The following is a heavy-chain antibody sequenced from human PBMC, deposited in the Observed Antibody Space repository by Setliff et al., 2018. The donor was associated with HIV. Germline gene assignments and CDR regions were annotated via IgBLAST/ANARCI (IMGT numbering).Heavy chain of an antibody. V-gene: IGHV4-4*02. CDR2: IYHSGST. CDR1: GGSISSSNW. Sequence: PSETLSLTCAVSGGSISSSNWWSWVRQPPGKGLEWIGEIYHSGSTNYNPSLKSRVTISVDKSKNQSSLKLSSVTAADTAVYYCARDGAGDYIRGMDVWGQGTTVTVSS. J-gene: IGHJ6*02. CDR3: ARDGAGDYIRGMDV. D-gene: IGHD4-17*01.